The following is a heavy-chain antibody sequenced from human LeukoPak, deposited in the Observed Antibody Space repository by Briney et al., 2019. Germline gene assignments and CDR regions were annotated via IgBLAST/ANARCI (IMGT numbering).Heavy chain of an antibody. Sequence: PGGSVRLSCAASGFTFSSYSMNWVRQAPGQGLEWVSYISTSSSTMYYADSVKGRFTISRDNARNSVYLQMNSLRSEDTAVYYCARDREKQQLPQFFYYYYVDVWGKGTTVTVSS. V-gene: IGHV3-48*01. CDR2: ISTSSSTM. D-gene: IGHD6-13*01. J-gene: IGHJ6*03. CDR1: GFTFSSYS. CDR3: ARDREKQQLPQFFYYYYVDV.